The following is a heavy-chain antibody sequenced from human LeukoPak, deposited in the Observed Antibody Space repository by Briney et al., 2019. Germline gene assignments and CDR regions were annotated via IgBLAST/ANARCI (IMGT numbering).Heavy chain of an antibody. CDR1: GGSISSYY. Sequence: AETLSLTCTVSGGSISSYYWSWIRQLPGKGLEWIGYIYYSGSTNYNPSLKSRVTISVDTSKNQFSLKLSSVTAADTAVYYCASFRYDILTGYYMGVDYWGQGTLVTVSS. V-gene: IGHV4-59*01. D-gene: IGHD3-9*01. CDR3: ASFRYDILTGYYMGVDY. CDR2: IYYSGST. J-gene: IGHJ4*02.